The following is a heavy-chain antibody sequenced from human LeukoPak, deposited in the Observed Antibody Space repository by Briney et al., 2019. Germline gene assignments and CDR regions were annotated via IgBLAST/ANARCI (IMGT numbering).Heavy chain of an antibody. V-gene: IGHV1-2*02. D-gene: IGHD3-10*01. CDR3: ARDRYYYGSGSPSEFDY. J-gene: IGHJ4*02. Sequence: GASVKVSCKASGYIFTGYYMHWVRQAPGQGLEWMGWINVNSGGTNYAQKLQGRVTMTTDTSTSTAYMELRSLRSDDTAVYYCARDRYYYGSGSPSEFDYWGQGTLVTVSS. CDR2: INVNSGGT. CDR1: GYIFTGYY.